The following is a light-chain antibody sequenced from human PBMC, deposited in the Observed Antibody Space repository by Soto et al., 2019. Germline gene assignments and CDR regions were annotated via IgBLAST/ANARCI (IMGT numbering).Light chain of an antibody. Sequence: IRMTQSPSSLSASVGDRVTITCRASENINFSLNWYQQKPEKAPNLLISAASILQSGVPSRSSGSGSGTDFSLTISSLQPEDFATYYCQHSYSIPITFGQGTRLEIK. J-gene: IGKJ5*01. CDR1: ENINFS. CDR3: QHSYSIPIT. CDR2: AAS. V-gene: IGKV1-39*01.